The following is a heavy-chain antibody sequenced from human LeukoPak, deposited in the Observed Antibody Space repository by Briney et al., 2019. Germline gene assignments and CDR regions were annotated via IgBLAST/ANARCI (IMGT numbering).Heavy chain of an antibody. CDR2: IYYRGET. J-gene: IGHJ5*02. V-gene: IGHV4-39*07. Sequence: KPSDTLSLTCIISDDSISSSTYYWGWIRQPPGKGLEWIGSIYYRGETYYNPSLKSRVTISIDTSRNQFSLKLTSVTAADTAVYYCVRDVPPHYSHNRGHNWFDPWGQGTLVTVSS. D-gene: IGHD2/OR15-2a*01. CDR3: VRDVPPHYSHNRGHNWFDP. CDR1: DDSISSSTYY.